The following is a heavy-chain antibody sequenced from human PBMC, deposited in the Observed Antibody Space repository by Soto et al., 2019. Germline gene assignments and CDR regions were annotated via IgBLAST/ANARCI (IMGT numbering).Heavy chain of an antibody. J-gene: IGHJ6*02. CDR2: IWYDGSNT. CDR1: GFTFKNNA. Sequence: QVQLVEYGGGVVQPGRSLRLSCTASGFTFKNNAMHWVRQAAGKGLEWVAQIWYDGSNTYYTDSVKGRFTISRDNLRNTVYLQMDSLRAEDTAVYYCARDGQQPAPYSLDVWGQGTTVTVSS. CDR3: ARDGQQPAPYSLDV. D-gene: IGHD6-13*01. V-gene: IGHV3-33*01.